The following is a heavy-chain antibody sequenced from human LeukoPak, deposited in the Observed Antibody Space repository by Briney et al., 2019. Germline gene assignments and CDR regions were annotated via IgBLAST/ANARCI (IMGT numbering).Heavy chain of an antibody. Sequence: GGSLRLSCVGSGFTFSNYAINWVRQAPGKGLEWVSGIGGGGGGTYYADSVKGRFTISRDDSKNTVYLEMSSLRVEDTAIYFRAKRADLCSQGVCFSVDDSFDYWGQGTLVTVSS. CDR3: AKRADLCSQGVCFSVDDSFDY. J-gene: IGHJ4*02. D-gene: IGHD2-8*01. CDR1: GFTFSNYA. V-gene: IGHV3-23*01. CDR2: IGGGGGGT.